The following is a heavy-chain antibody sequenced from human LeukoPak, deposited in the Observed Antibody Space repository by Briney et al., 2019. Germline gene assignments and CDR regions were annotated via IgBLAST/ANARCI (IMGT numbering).Heavy chain of an antibody. J-gene: IGHJ5*02. CDR3: ARGSGSGWPLDR. CDR1: GVIVSRNF. CDR2: MYAGGTK. Sequence: GGSLRLSCAASGVIVSRNFMGWVRQAPEKGLQWVAIMYAGGTKDYSDCVRGRFHITSASSNNTLSLQINSLRAEDTAVYYCARGSGSGWPLDRWGQGALVTVSS. V-gene: IGHV3-53*01. D-gene: IGHD6-19*01.